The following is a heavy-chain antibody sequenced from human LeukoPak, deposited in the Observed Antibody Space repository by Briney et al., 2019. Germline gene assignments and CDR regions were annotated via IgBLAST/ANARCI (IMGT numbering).Heavy chain of an antibody. J-gene: IGHJ1*01. CDR2: IIPNFRTS. V-gene: IGHV1-69*05. D-gene: IGHD4-11*01. CDR1: GGTFSGYS. CDR3: ARPKDSNWETLHH. Sequence: SVKVSCKASGGTFSGYSIAWVRQAPGQGLEWMGGIIPNFRTSNYAQKFQGRVTFSTDESAGTGYLELSGLRSEDSAVYYCARPKDSNWETLHHWGQGTLVTVSS.